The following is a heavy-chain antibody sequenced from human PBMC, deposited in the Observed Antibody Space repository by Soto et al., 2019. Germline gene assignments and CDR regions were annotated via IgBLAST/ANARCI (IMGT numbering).Heavy chain of an antibody. CDR3: ARDAKIVVVITGYYYGMDV. Sequence: NPSETLSLTCAVSGGSISSSNWWSWVRQPPGKGLEWIGEIYHSGSTNYNPSLKSRVTISVDKSKNQFSLKLSSVTAADTAVYYCARDAKIVVVITGYYYGMDVWGQGTTVTVSS. CDR2: IYHSGST. V-gene: IGHV4-4*02. J-gene: IGHJ6*02. CDR1: GGSISSSNW. D-gene: IGHD3-22*01.